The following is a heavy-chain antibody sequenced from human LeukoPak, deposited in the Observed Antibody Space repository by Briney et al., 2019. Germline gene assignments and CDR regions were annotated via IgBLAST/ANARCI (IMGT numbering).Heavy chain of an antibody. CDR2: ISYDGSNK. CDR1: GFTFSSYA. V-gene: IGHV3-30*17. J-gene: IGHJ6*03. Sequence: GGSLRLSCAASGFTFSSYAMHWVRQAPGKGVEWVAVISYDGSNKYYADSVKGRFTISRDNSKNTLYLQMNSLRAEDTAVYYCARDAGFGEPRYYMDVWGKGPTVTVSS. CDR3: ARDAGFGEPRYYMDV. D-gene: IGHD3-10*01.